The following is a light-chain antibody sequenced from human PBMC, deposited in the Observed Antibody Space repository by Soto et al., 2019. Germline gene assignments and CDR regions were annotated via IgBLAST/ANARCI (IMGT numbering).Light chain of an antibody. V-gene: IGKV3D-15*01. CDR2: GIS. CDR3: QQHGQWPIT. CDR1: QSVNSN. Sequence: EIVMTQSPATLSVSPGERATLSCRASQSVNSNYLAWYQQQPGQPPRLLIYGISKRATDIPDRFSGSGSGTEFTLTISSLQPEDFATYYCQQHGQWPITFGQGTRLEIK. J-gene: IGKJ5*01.